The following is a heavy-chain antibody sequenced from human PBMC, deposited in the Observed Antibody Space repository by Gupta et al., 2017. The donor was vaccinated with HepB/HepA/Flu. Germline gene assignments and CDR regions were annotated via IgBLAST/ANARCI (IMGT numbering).Heavy chain of an antibody. Sequence: EVQLVESGGGLVQPGRSLRLFCTASGFTFGDYAMSWVRQAPGEGLECVGFIRSKAFGGTTEYAASVKGRFTISRDDSKSIAYLLMNSLKTEDTAVYYCTTDRGQFDYWGQGTLVTVSS. V-gene: IGHV3-49*04. CDR1: GFTFGDYA. CDR3: TTDRGQFDY. CDR2: IRSKAFGGTT. J-gene: IGHJ4*02.